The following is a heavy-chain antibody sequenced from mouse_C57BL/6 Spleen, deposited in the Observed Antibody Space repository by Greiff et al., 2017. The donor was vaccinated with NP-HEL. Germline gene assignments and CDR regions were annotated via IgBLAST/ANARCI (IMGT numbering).Heavy chain of an antibody. CDR3: ARGDYYGSSYGAWFAY. Sequence: QVQLQQPGAELVRPGTSVKLSCKASGYTFTSYWMHWVKQRPGQGLEWIGVIDPSDSYTNYNQKFKGKATLTVDTSSSTAYMQLSSLTSEDSAVYYCARGDYYGSSYGAWFAYWGQGTLVTVSA. CDR1: GYTFTSYW. D-gene: IGHD1-1*01. V-gene: IGHV1-59*01. CDR2: IDPSDSYT. J-gene: IGHJ3*01.